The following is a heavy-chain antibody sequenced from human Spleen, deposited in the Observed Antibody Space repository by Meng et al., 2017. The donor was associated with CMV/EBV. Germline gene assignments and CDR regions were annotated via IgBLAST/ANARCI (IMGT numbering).Heavy chain of an antibody. V-gene: IGHV3-7*01. D-gene: IGHD6-19*01. CDR2: INEDGSGE. CDR1: GFTFSSYW. Sequence: LSLTCAASGFTFSSYWMSWVRQAPGKGLQWVANINEDGSGEYYVASVKGRFTISRDNARNSVFLRMTSLRVDDTAVYFCARDSGWNGWYFDLWGRGTLVTVSS. J-gene: IGHJ2*01. CDR3: ARDSGWNGWYFDL.